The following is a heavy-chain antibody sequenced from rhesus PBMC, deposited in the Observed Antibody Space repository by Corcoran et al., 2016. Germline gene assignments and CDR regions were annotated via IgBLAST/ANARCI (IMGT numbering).Heavy chain of an antibody. CDR3: ARDGRVVDYFDY. CDR2: ISYRGIS. Sequence: QVQLQESGPGLVKPSETLSLTCAVSGYSISSGYGWCWIRQLPWKVLEWIGYISYRGISYYTPHFKGQFTISIDTAKNQFSRKLSSVTAADTAVYYCARDGRVVDYFDYWGQGVLVTVSS. CDR1: GYSISSGYG. V-gene: IGHV4-127*01. D-gene: IGHD2-39*01. J-gene: IGHJ4*01.